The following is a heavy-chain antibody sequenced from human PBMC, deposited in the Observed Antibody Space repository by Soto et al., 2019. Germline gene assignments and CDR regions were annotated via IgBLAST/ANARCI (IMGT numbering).Heavy chain of an antibody. CDR3: ARDQLYYNDISCRPLNAFDV. CDR2: IGIGSSTK. Sequence: EVDLVESGGGLVQSGGSLRLSCAASGFTFRNYGMNWVRQAPGKGLEWVSYIGIGSSTKYYADSVKGRFTISRDNAKNSPYLQMNSLRAEDTAVYYCARDQLYYNDISCRPLNAFDVWGQGTMVTVSS. D-gene: IGHD3-22*01. J-gene: IGHJ3*01. V-gene: IGHV3-48*01. CDR1: GFTFRNYG.